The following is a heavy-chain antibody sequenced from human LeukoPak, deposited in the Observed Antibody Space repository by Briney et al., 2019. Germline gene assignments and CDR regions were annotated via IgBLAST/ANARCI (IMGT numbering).Heavy chain of an antibody. V-gene: IGHV1-18*01. CDR3: ARGRPVTYQH. D-gene: IGHD4-11*01. CDR2: ISAYNGNT. CDR1: GGTFSSYA. J-gene: IGHJ1*01. Sequence: ASVTVSCKASGGTFSSYAISWVRQAPGQGLEWMGWISAYNGNTNYAQKLQGRVTMTTDTSTSTAYMELRSLRSDDTAVYYCARGRPVTYQHWGQGTLVTVSS.